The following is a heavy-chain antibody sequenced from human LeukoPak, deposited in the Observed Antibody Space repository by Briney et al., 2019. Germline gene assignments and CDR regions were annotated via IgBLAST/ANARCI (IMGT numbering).Heavy chain of an antibody. CDR2: IYTSGST. V-gene: IGHV4-61*02. CDR3: ARDMVRPYSSSWYDYYYYMDV. Sequence: KASETLSLTCTVSGASISSGSYYWSWIRQPAGKGLEWIGRIYTSGSTNYSPSLKTRVTISVDRSKNQFSLKLSSVTAADTAVYYCARDMVRPYSSSWYDYYYYMDVWGKGTTVTISS. J-gene: IGHJ6*03. CDR1: GASISSGSYY. D-gene: IGHD6-13*01.